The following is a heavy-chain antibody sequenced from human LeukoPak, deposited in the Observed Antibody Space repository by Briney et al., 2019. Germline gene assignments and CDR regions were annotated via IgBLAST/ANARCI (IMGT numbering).Heavy chain of an antibody. D-gene: IGHD1-26*01. CDR1: GGSISGHY. Sequence: SETLSLTCTVSGGSISGHYWSWIRQPPGKGLEWIGYIYYSGSTNYNPSLKSRVTISVDTSKNQFSLKLSSVTAADTAVYYCARGREWEPKVFDYWGQGTLVTVSS. CDR2: IYYSGST. CDR3: ARGREWEPKVFDY. J-gene: IGHJ4*02. V-gene: IGHV4-59*11.